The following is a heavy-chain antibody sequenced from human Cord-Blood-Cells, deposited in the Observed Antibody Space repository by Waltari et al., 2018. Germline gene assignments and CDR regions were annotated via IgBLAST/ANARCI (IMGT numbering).Heavy chain of an antibody. D-gene: IGHD7-27*01. CDR2: IISIFGTA. J-gene: IGHJ2*01. Sequence: QVQLVQSGAEVKKPGSSVKVSCKASGGTFSSYAISWVRQAPGQGLKWMGGIISIFGTANYAQNVQGRVSITADEYTSTAYMELSSLGSEDTAVYYCASPIYFNWGDWDFDLWGRGTLVTVSS. CDR1: GGTFSSYA. CDR3: ASPIYFNWGDWDFDL. V-gene: IGHV1-69*01.